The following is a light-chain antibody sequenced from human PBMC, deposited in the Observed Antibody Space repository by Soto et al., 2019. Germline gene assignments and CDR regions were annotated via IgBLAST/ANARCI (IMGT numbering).Light chain of an antibody. CDR3: QQYASTRWT. V-gene: IGKV1-5*03. J-gene: IGKJ1*01. CDR1: QSISSW. CDR2: KAS. Sequence: DIEMTQSPSTLSASVGDRVTITCGASQSISSWLAWYQQKPGRAPKLLIYKASSLESGVPSRFSGSGSGTDFTLTISRLQPEDFAVYYCQQYASTRWTFGPGTKV.